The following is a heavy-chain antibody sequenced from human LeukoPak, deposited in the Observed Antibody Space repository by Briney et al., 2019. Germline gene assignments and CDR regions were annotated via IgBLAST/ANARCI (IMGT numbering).Heavy chain of an antibody. V-gene: IGHV1-69*02. CDR3: ARQYDSSGYYYSPYYYYGMDV. J-gene: IGHJ6*02. D-gene: IGHD3-22*01. CDR1: GYTFTGHY. CDR2: IIPILGIA. Sequence: SVKVSCKASGYTFTGHYMHWVRQAPGQVLEWMGRIIPILGIANYAQKFQGRVTITADKSTSTAYMELSSLRSEDTAVYYCARQYDSSGYYYSPYYYYGMDVWGQGTTVTVSS.